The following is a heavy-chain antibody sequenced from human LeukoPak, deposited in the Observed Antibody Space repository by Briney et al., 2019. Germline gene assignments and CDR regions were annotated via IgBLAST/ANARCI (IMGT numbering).Heavy chain of an antibody. J-gene: IGHJ5*02. CDR2: IYYSGST. D-gene: IGHD1-7*01. CDR3: AVNWNYVDNWFDP. Sequence: SETLSLTCTVSGGSISSSSYYWGWIRQPPGTGLEWIGSIYYSGSTYYNPSLKSRVTMSVDTSKNQFSLKLSSVTAADTAVYYCAVNWNYVDNWFDPWGQGTLVTVSS. V-gene: IGHV4-39*01. CDR1: GGSISSSSYY.